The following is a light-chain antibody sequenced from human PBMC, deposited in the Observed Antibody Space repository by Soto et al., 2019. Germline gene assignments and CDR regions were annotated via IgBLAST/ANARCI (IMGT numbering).Light chain of an antibody. CDR1: RSISNW. J-gene: IGKJ4*01. CDR2: DAS. V-gene: IGKV1-5*01. Sequence: VHMSQPPSTLSTSVGDRVTITCRASRSISNWLAWYQQRPGIAPKLLIFDASILQSGVPSRFSGSGSGTEFTLSISRLQTDDFATYYCQQYGSFSPITFGGGTKVDIK. CDR3: QQYGSFSPIT.